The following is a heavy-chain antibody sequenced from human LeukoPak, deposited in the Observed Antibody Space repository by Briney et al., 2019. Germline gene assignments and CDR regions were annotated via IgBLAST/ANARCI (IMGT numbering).Heavy chain of an antibody. V-gene: IGHV1-2*02. Sequence: ASVKVSCKASGYTFTGYYMHWVRQAPGQGLEWMGWINPNSGVTRYAQKFQGRVTMTRDTSISTAYMELSRLRSDDTAEYYCARGAPRGVIITGNDYWGQGTLVTVSS. CDR3: ARGAPRGVIITGNDY. CDR1: GYTFTGYY. J-gene: IGHJ4*02. CDR2: INPNSGVT. D-gene: IGHD3-10*01.